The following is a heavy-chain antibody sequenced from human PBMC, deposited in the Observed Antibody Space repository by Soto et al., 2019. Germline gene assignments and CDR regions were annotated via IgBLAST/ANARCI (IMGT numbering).Heavy chain of an antibody. D-gene: IGHD6-19*01. Sequence: QLQLQESGPGLVKPSETLSLTCTVSGGSISSRSYYWGWIRQPPGKGLEWIGSVYYSGSTYYNPSLKSRLTISVDTPNNQFSLKLTSVTAADTAIYYCARRVAGGQYYQHWGQGTLVTVSS. V-gene: IGHV4-39*01. CDR2: VYYSGST. CDR3: ARRVAGGQYYQH. J-gene: IGHJ1*01. CDR1: GGSISSRSYY.